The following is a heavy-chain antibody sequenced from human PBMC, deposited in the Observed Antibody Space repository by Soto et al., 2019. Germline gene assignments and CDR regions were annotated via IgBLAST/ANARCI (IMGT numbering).Heavy chain of an antibody. V-gene: IGHV4-4*07. D-gene: IGHD2-2*02. CDR2: VYSAGTV. CDR1: GASVKTYY. CDR3: ARAHDYTVGQTAHQGWFDP. J-gene: IGHJ5*02. Sequence: QVQLQESGPGLVRPSETLSLTCSVSGASVKTYYWSWIRQSAGKGLDWIGRVYSAGTVNYNPSLQSRVTMSLDTSKNQFSLKLSSVTAADTAVYYCARAHDYTVGQTAHQGWFDPWCHGTLVTVAS.